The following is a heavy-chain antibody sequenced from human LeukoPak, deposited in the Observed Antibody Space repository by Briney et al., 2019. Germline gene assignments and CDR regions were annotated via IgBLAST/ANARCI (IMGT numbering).Heavy chain of an antibody. Sequence: ASVKVSCKVSGDSLTEISMHRGRQAPGEGLEWMGGFEPEDGETIYAQKFQGRVTMTDDTSTDTAYMELSSLRSEDTAVYYCTTLPWFNYWGQGSLVTVSS. CDR1: GDSLTEIS. CDR2: FEPEDGET. V-gene: IGHV1-24*01. J-gene: IGHJ4*02. D-gene: IGHD3-10*01. CDR3: TTLPWFNY.